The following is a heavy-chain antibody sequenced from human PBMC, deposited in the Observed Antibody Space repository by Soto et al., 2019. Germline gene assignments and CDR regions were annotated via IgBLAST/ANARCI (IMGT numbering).Heavy chain of an antibody. D-gene: IGHD3-10*01. CDR3: ARGKAPYGLGFRPYYYSDMDV. J-gene: IGHJ6*02. CDR1: GFIFSNYD. V-gene: IGHV3-30*03. Sequence: GGSLRLSCAASGFIFSNYDMDWVRQAPGKGLEWVAVISYVGNNKCYADSVQGRFSISRDNSQNTLYLHLGSLRDEDTAVYYCARGKAPYGLGFRPYYYSDMDVWGQGTTVTVSS. CDR2: ISYVGNNK.